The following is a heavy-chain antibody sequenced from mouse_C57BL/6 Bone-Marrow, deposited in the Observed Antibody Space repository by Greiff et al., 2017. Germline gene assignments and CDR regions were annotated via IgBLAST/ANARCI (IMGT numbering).Heavy chain of an antibody. J-gene: IGHJ4*01. D-gene: IGHD2-4*01. CDR2: ISSGGSYT. V-gene: IGHV5-6*01. Sequence: EVMLVESGGDLVKPGGSLKLSCAASGFTFSSYGMSWVRQTPDKRLEWVATISSGGSYTYYPDSVKGRFTISRDNAKNTLYLQMSSLKSEDTAMYYCARPYDYNDGYYYAMDYWGQGTSVTVSS. CDR3: ARPYDYNDGYYYAMDY. CDR1: GFTFSSYG.